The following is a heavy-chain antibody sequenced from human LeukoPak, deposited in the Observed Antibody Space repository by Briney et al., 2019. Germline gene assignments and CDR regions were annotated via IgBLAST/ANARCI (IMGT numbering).Heavy chain of an antibody. D-gene: IGHD5-12*01. J-gene: IGHJ4*02. CDR2: IYHSGST. V-gene: IGHV4-30-2*01. Sequence: SESLSLTCTVSGGSISSGGYYWSWIRQPPGKGLEWIGYIYHSGSTYYNPSLKSRVTISVDRSKNQFSLKLSSVTAADTAVYYCARERGYSGSGGTTTFFFDYWGQGTLVTVSS. CDR3: ARERGYSGSGGTTTFFFDY. CDR1: GGSISSGGYY.